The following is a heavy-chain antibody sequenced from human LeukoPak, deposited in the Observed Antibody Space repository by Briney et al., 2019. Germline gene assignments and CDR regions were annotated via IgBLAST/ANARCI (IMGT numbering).Heavy chain of an antibody. J-gene: IGHJ4*02. CDR2: ISYDGSNK. Sequence: GGSLRLSCAASGFTFSSYGMHWVRQAPGKGLEWVAVISYDGSNKYYADSVKGRFTISRDNSKNTLYLQMNSLRAEDTAVYYCARDRKELLREYYFDYWGQGTLVTVSS. D-gene: IGHD2-15*01. V-gene: IGHV3-30*03. CDR3: ARDRKELLREYYFDY. CDR1: GFTFSSYG.